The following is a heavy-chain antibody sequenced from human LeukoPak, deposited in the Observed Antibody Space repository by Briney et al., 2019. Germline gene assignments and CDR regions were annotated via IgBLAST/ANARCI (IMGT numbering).Heavy chain of an antibody. Sequence: SETLSLTCTVSGASVGSAGYYWTWIRQPPGGGLEWIGYIYYIRNTYYNPSLKSRVTMSLDPSNNQFSLRLNSVTAADTAVYYCARTQSQSGSYRYYFGYWGQGTLVTASS. J-gene: IGHJ4*02. D-gene: IGHD1-26*01. CDR3: ARTQSQSGSYRYYFGY. CDR2: IYYIRNT. V-gene: IGHV4-61*08. CDR1: GASVGSAGYY.